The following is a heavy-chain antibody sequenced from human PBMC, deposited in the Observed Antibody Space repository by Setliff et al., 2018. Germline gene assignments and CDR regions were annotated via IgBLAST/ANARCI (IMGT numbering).Heavy chain of an antibody. CDR1: GDSISSGSYY. CDR3: FKASIGTTSPADY. CDR2: FHTGGST. D-gene: IGHD1-1*01. V-gene: IGHV4-61*09. Sequence: SETLSLTCTVSGDSISSGSYYWTWIRQPAGKGLEWIGHFHTGGSTNYNRSLRCRVSISVDTSKNQFSLKLSSVTAADTATYFCFKASIGTTSPADYWGQGTLVTVSS. J-gene: IGHJ4*02.